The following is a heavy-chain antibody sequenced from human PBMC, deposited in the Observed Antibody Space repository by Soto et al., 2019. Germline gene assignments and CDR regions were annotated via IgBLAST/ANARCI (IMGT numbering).Heavy chain of an antibody. J-gene: IGHJ4*02. CDR2: IYWDDDK. CDR3: AHSALQTGDFDY. CDR1: GFSLSTSGVS. D-gene: IGHD1-26*01. V-gene: IGHV2-5*02. Sequence: QITLKESGPTLVKPTQTLTLTCTFSGFSLSTSGVSVGWIRQPPGKALEWLALIYWDDDKRYSPSLKSRLTIXQXXSKTQVVLTMTTMDPVDTATYYCAHSALQTGDFDYWGQGTLVTVSS.